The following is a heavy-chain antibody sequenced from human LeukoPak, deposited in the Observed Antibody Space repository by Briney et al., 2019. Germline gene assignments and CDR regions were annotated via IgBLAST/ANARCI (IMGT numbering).Heavy chain of an antibody. Sequence: GGSLRLSCAASGFIFSNYGMNWVRQAPGKGLEWVSSISGNTTNIYYADSVKGRFTISRDNAMTSLYLQMNSLRPEDTAVYYCARHGDYDWNYGSTQVFDYWGQGTLVTVSS. J-gene: IGHJ4*02. CDR2: ISGNTTNI. CDR1: GFIFSNYG. D-gene: IGHD1-7*01. V-gene: IGHV3-21*01. CDR3: ARHGDYDWNYGSTQVFDY.